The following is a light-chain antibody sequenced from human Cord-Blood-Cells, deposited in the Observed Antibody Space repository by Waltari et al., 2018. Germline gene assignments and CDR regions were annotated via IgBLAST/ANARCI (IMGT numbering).Light chain of an antibody. V-gene: IGLV2-14*03. CDR3: SSYTIRIPWV. Sequence: HSALTQPASVSGSPGQSIPISCTGPSSDVGGYHYFSWYQQHPGKAPNLLIYDVSNRPSGFPNRFSVSKSGNTTSLTISRLQAKDEADYFCSSYTIRIPWVLVGGTKLSVL. J-gene: IGLJ3*02. CDR1: SSDVGGYHY. CDR2: DVS.